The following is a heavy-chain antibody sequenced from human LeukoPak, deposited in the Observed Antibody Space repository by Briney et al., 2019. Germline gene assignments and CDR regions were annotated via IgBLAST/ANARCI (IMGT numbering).Heavy chain of an antibody. CDR2: INSDGSST. CDR1: GFTFTTYW. V-gene: IGHV3-74*01. Sequence: GGSLRLSCAASGFTFTTYWMHWVRQAPGQGLVWVSRINSDGSSTSYTDSVKGRFSISRDNARNTLYLQMNSLRAEDTAVYFCARLRCDVGDCYSAGQNFWGQGTLVTVSS. J-gene: IGHJ4*02. CDR3: ARLRCDVGDCYSAGQNF. D-gene: IGHD2-21*02.